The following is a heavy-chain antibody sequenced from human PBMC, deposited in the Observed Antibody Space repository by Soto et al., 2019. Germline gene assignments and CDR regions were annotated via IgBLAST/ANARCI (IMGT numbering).Heavy chain of an antibody. CDR3: VRFCGTNSCYYIHTPYFDY. D-gene: IGHD3-22*01. V-gene: IGHV1-18*04. J-gene: IGHJ4*02. Sequence: QIQLVQSGAEVKKPGASVRVSCKTSGYPFTNYGVTWVRQAPGQGLEWMGWISTYNGNTNHIEKFQGRVTMTTDTWTTTAYLELRSLTSDDTAVYFCVRFCGTNSCYYIHTPYFDYLGQGTLITVSS. CDR1: GYPFTNYG. CDR2: ISTYNGNT.